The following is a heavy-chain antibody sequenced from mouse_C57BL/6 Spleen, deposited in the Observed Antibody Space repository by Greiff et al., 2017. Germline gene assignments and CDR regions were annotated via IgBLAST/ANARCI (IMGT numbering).Heavy chain of an antibody. Sequence: VQLQQPGAELVKPGASVKLSCKASCYTFTSYWMHWVKQRPGQGLEWIGMIHPNSGSTNYNEKFKSKATLTVDKSSSTAYMQLSSLTSEDSAVYYCAKPCSSHWYFDVWGTGTTVTVSS. CDR2: IHPNSGST. D-gene: IGHD1-1*01. J-gene: IGHJ1*03. CDR3: AKPCSSHWYFDV. CDR1: CYTFTSYW. V-gene: IGHV1-64*01.